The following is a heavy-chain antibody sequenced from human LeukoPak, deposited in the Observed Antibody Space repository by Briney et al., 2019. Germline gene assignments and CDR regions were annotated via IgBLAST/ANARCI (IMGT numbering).Heavy chain of an antibody. CDR1: GLTFDDYG. D-gene: IGHD1-26*01. V-gene: IGHV3-20*04. CDR3: ARNSGANVYTYSFQY. Sequence: GGSLRLSCVASGLTFDDYGMSWVRHAPGKGLEWVSGINWNGGTTTYADSVKGRFTISRDNAKNSLYLQMNSLRVEDTAFYYCARNSGANVYTYSFQYWGRGTLVTVSS. J-gene: IGHJ4*02. CDR2: INWNGGTT.